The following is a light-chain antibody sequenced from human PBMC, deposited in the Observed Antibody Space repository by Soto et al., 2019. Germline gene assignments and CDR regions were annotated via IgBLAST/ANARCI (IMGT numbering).Light chain of an antibody. CDR1: QSISSD. J-gene: IGKJ1*01. CDR3: QQSYSTPRT. Sequence: DIQMTQSPSSLSASVGSRVTITCRASQSISSDLKWYQQKPGKAPKLLIYAAYSLQSGVPSRFSGSGSGTDFTLTISSLQPEDFATYYCQQSYSTPRTFGQGTKVEIK. V-gene: IGKV1-39*01. CDR2: AAY.